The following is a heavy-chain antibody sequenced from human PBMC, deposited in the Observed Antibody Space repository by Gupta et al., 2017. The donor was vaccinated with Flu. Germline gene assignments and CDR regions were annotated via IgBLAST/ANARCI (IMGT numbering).Heavy chain of an antibody. D-gene: IGHD1-26*01. CDR1: GGTFSSYT. J-gene: IGHJ4*02. CDR2: IIPILGIA. Sequence: LVQSGAEVKKPGSSVKVSCKASGGTFSSYTISWVRQAPGQGLEWMGRIIPILGIANYAQKFQGRVTITADKSTSTAYMELSSLRSEDTAVYYCARDRRSGSYFDYWGQGTLVTVSS. V-gene: IGHV1-69*08. CDR3: ARDRRSGSYFDY.